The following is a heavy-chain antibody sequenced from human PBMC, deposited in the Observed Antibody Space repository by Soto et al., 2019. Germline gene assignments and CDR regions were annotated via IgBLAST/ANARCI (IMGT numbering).Heavy chain of an antibody. CDR1: GFTVSSNY. J-gene: IGHJ6*03. V-gene: IGHV3-66*01. D-gene: IGHD4-17*01. CDR2: IYSGGST. Sequence: GGSLRLSCAASGFTVSSNYMSWVRQAPGKGLEWVSVIYSGGSTYYADSVKGRFTISRDNSKNTLYLQMNSLRAEDTAVYYCARVGDYYYYYMDVWGKGTTVTVSS. CDR3: ARVGDYYYYYMDV.